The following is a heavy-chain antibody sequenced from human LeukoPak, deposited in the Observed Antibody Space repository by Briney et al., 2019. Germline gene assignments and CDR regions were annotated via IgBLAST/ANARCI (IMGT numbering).Heavy chain of an antibody. Sequence: PETLSLTCAVYGGSFSGYYWSWIRQPPGKGLEWIGEINHSGSTNYNPSLKSRVTISVDTSKNQFSLKLSSVTAADTAVYYCARGPTTYYDYVWGSYRLDYWGQGTLVTVSS. CDR2: INHSGST. CDR1: GGSFSGYY. J-gene: IGHJ4*02. CDR3: ARGPTTYYDYVWGSYRLDY. V-gene: IGHV4-34*01. D-gene: IGHD3-16*02.